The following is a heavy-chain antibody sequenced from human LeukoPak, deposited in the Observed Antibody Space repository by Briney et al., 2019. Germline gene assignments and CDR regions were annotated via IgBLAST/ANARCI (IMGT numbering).Heavy chain of an antibody. Sequence: GGSLRLSCAASGFTFDDYTMHWVRQAPGKGLEWVSLISWDGGSTYYADSVKGRFTISRDNSKNSLYLQMNSLRTEDTALYYCAKDMGTGGYDFDYWGQGTLVTVSS. D-gene: IGHD3-22*01. CDR2: ISWDGGST. CDR1: GFTFDDYT. J-gene: IGHJ4*02. V-gene: IGHV3-43*01. CDR3: AKDMGTGGYDFDY.